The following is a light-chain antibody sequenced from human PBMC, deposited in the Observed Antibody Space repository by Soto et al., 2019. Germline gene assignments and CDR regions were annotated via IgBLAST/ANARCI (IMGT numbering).Light chain of an antibody. CDR1: QSVSSSY. Sequence: EIVLTQSPGTLSLSPGERATLPCRASQSVSSSYLAWYQQKPGQAPRLLIYGASTRATGIPARFSGSGSGTEFTLTISSLQSEDFAVYYCQQYNNWPPTTFGQGTRLEIK. V-gene: IGKV3-15*01. CDR2: GAS. J-gene: IGKJ5*01. CDR3: QQYNNWPPTT.